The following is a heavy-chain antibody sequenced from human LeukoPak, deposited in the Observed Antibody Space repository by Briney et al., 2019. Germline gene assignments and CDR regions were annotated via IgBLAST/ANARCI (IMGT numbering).Heavy chain of an antibody. CDR2: INWNGGST. CDR1: GFTFDDCG. Sequence: PGGSLRLSCAASGFTFDDCGMSWVRQAPGKGLEWVSGINWNGGSTGYAGSVKGRFTVSRDNAKNSLYLQMNSLRAEDTAFYYCARTPGYYFYYMDVWGKGTTVTVSS. CDR3: ARTPGYYFYYMDV. V-gene: IGHV3-20*04. J-gene: IGHJ6*03.